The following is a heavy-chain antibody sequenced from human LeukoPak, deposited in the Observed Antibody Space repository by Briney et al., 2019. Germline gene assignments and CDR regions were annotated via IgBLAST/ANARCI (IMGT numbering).Heavy chain of an antibody. D-gene: IGHD3-22*01. J-gene: IGHJ4*02. V-gene: IGHV3-23*01. CDR1: GFTFSNYA. CDR3: AKRSTYYYDSNGYSSDYFDY. Sequence: GGSLRLSCAASGFTFSNYALSWVRQAPGKGLEWVSVISGTGVSTYYADSVKGRFTISRDNSKNTLYLQINSLRAEDTAVFYCAKRSTYYYDSNGYSSDYFDYWGQGTLVTVSS. CDR2: ISGTGVST.